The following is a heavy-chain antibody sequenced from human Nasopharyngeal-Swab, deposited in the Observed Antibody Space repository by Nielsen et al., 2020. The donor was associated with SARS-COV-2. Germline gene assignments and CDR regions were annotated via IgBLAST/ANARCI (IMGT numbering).Heavy chain of an antibody. Sequence: VRQAPGKGLEWVSSISSSSSYIYYADSVKGRFTISRDNAKNSLYLQMNSLRAEDTAVYYCARGVGSSGYYYGYWGQGTLVTVSS. V-gene: IGHV3-21*01. D-gene: IGHD3-22*01. J-gene: IGHJ4*02. CDR3: ARGVGSSGYYYGY. CDR2: ISSSSSYI.